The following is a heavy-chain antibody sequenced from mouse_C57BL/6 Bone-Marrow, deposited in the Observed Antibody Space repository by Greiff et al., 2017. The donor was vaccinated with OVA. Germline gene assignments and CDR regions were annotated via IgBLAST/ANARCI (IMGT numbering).Heavy chain of an antibody. CDR1: GYTFTDYY. J-gene: IGHJ3*01. CDR2: INPYNGGT. D-gene: IGHD2-3*01. V-gene: IGHV1-19*01. CDR3: AKKDTEYDGYYEGFAY. Sequence: EVQLQQSGPVLVKPGASVKMSCKASGYTFTDYYMNWVKQSHGKSLEWIGVINPYNGGTSYNQKFKGKATLTVDKSSSTAYMELNSLTSEDSAVYYCAKKDTEYDGYYEGFAYWGQGTLVTVSA.